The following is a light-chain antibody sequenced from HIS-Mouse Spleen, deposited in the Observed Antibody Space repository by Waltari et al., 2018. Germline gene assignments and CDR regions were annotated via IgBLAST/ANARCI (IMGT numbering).Light chain of an antibody. CDR2: DAS. CDR3: QQFNSYPHT. CDR1: QGISSA. Sequence: AIQLTQSPSSLSASAGDRVTITCRASQGISSALAWYQQKPGKAPKLLIYDASSLESGVPSRFSGSGSGTDFTLTISSLQPEDFATYYCQQFNSYPHTFGQGTRLEIK. J-gene: IGKJ5*01. V-gene: IGKV1-13*02.